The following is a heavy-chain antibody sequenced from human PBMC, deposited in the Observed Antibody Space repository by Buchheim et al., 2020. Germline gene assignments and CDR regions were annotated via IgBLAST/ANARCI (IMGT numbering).Heavy chain of an antibody. Sequence: EVQLLESGGGLVQPGGSLRLSCAASGFTVSSNYMSWVRQAPGKGLEWVSVIYSGGSTYYADSVKGRFTISRDNSKNTLYLQMNSLRAEDTAVYYCARVPDYVWGSQGYYFDYWGQGTL. CDR2: IYSGGST. CDR1: GFTVSSNY. V-gene: IGHV3-66*01. J-gene: IGHJ4*02. D-gene: IGHD3-16*01. CDR3: ARVPDYVWGSQGYYFDY.